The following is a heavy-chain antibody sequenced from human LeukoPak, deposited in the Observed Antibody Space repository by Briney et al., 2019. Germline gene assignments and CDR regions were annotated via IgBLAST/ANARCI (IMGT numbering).Heavy chain of an antibody. D-gene: IGHD3-22*01. CDR3: ARVAYYYDSSGYGNYYGMDV. V-gene: IGHV3-21*01. Sequence: GGSLRLSCAASGFTFSSYSMNWVRQAPGKGLEWVSSISSSSSYIYYADSVKGRFTISRDNAKNSLYLQMNSLRAEDTAVHYCARVAYYYDSSGYGNYYGMDVWGQGTTVTVSS. CDR1: GFTFSSYS. J-gene: IGHJ6*02. CDR2: ISSSSSYI.